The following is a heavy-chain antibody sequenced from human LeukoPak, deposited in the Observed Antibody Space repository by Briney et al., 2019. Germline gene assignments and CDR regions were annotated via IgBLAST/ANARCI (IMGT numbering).Heavy chain of an antibody. CDR3: ARNTMVRGVITGPRYYYYYGMDV. V-gene: IGHV3-30*04. J-gene: IGHJ6*02. Sequence: GGSLRLSCAASGFTFSSYAMHWVRQAPGKGLEWVAVISYDGSNKYYADSVKGRFTISRDNSKNTLYLQMNSLRAEDTAVCYCARNTMVRGVITGPRYYYYYGMDVWGQGTTVTVSS. D-gene: IGHD3-10*01. CDR2: ISYDGSNK. CDR1: GFTFSSYA.